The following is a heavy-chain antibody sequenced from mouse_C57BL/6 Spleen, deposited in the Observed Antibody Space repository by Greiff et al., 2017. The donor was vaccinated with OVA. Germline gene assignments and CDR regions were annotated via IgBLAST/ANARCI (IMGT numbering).Heavy chain of an antibody. D-gene: IGHD1-1*01. CDR3: ARHEGNYGSSSGYFDV. J-gene: IGHJ1*03. V-gene: IGHV1-62-2*01. CDR1: GYTFTEYT. CDR2: FYPGSGSI. Sequence: QVQLKESGAELVKPGASVKLSCKASGYTFTEYTIHWVKQRSGQGLEWIGWFYPGSGSIKYNEKFKDKATLTADKSSSTVYMELSRLTSEDSAVYFCARHEGNYGSSSGYFDVWGTGTTVTVSS.